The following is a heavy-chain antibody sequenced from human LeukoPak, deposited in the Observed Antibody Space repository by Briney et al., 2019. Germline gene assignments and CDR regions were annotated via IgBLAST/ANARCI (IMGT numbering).Heavy chain of an antibody. D-gene: IGHD3-10*01. CDR2: ISGSGGST. CDR3: AKRSYGSGSYVFDY. V-gene: IGHV3-23*01. Sequence: GGSLRLSCAASGFTFSSYAMSWVRQAPGKGLEWVSAISGSGGSTYYADSVKGRFTISRDNAKNSPYLQMNSLRAEDTAVYYCAKRSYGSGSYVFDYWGQGTLVTVSS. CDR1: GFTFSSYA. J-gene: IGHJ4*02.